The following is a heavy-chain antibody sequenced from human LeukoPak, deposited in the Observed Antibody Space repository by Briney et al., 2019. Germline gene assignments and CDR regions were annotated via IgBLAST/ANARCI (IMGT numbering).Heavy chain of an antibody. D-gene: IGHD2-2*01. Sequence: GGSLRLSCAASGFTSSNNAMSWVRQAPGKGLEWVSAISGSGGNTYYADSVKGRFTISRDNSKSTLFLQMNSLRAEDTAVYYCAKEAQGCSITSCYFDSWGQGNLVTVSS. CDR2: ISGSGGNT. CDR3: AKEAQGCSITSCYFDS. V-gene: IGHV3-23*01. CDR1: GFTSSNNA. J-gene: IGHJ4*02.